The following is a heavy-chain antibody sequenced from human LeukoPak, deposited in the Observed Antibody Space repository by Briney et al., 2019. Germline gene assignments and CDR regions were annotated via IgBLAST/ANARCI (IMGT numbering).Heavy chain of an antibody. Sequence: ESGGSLRLSCAASGFMSSSFSSYAMSWVRQAPGKGLEWISYISGGGSTTYYADSVKGRFTISRDNSKNTLYLQMNSLRVGDTAVYSCAKAEGSGNQPFDYWGQGTLVTVSS. D-gene: IGHD3-10*01. J-gene: IGHJ4*02. CDR1: GFMSSSFSSYA. CDR3: AKAEGSGNQPFDY. V-gene: IGHV3-23*01. CDR2: ISGGGSTT.